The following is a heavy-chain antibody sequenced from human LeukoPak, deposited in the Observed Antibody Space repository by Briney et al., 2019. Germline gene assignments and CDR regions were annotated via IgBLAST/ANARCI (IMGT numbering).Heavy chain of an antibody. V-gene: IGHV3-11*01. CDR2: ISSSGNTI. CDR3: AKGLELDTAMVLCDY. CDR1: GFSFSDYY. D-gene: IGHD5-18*01. Sequence: GGSLRLSCAASGFSFSDYYMSWIRQAPGKGLEWVSYISSSGNTIYYADSVKGRVTISRDNAKNSLYLQMNSLRAEDTAVYYCAKGLELDTAMVLCDYWGQGTLVTVSS. J-gene: IGHJ4*02.